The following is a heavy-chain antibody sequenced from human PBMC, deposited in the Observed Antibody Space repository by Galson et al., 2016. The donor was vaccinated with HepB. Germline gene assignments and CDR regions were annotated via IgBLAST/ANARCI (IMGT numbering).Heavy chain of an antibody. D-gene: IGHD2-2*01. CDR1: GFTFSSYG. J-gene: IGHJ4*02. V-gene: IGHV3-30*18. Sequence: LRLSCAASGFTFSSYGMHWVRQAPGKGLEWVAFISYDGSNKKYADSVKGRFTISRDNSKKTLYLQMNSLRAEDTAVYYCAKDGRIYCSSASCHDHFHYWGQGTLVTV. CDR3: AKDGRIYCSSASCHDHFHY. CDR2: ISYDGSNK.